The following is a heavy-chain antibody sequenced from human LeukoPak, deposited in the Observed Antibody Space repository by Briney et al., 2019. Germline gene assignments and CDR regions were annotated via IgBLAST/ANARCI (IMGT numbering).Heavy chain of an antibody. CDR1: GFTFSSYW. V-gene: IGHV3-74*01. CDR2: INSDGSTT. D-gene: IGHD6-19*01. CDR3: ARDGGSGRYGAFDI. J-gene: IGHJ3*02. Sequence: PGGSLRLSCGASGFTFSSYWMHWVRQAPGKGLVWISRINSDGSTTSYADSVKGRFTNSRDNAKNTLYLQMNSLRAEDTAVYYCARDGGSGRYGAFDIWGQGTMVTVSS.